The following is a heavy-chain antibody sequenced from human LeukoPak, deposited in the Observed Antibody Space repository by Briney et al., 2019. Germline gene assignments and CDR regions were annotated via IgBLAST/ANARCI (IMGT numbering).Heavy chain of an antibody. J-gene: IGHJ4*02. Sequence: GGSLRLSCAASGFTVSSNYMSWVRQAPGKGLEWVSVIYSGGSTYYADSVKGRFTISRDNSKNTLYLQMNSLRAEDTAVYYCAKDHNDFWSGNPVNWGQGTLVTVSS. CDR3: AKDHNDFWSGNPVN. D-gene: IGHD3-3*01. CDR2: IYSGGST. V-gene: IGHV3-53*01. CDR1: GFTVSSNY.